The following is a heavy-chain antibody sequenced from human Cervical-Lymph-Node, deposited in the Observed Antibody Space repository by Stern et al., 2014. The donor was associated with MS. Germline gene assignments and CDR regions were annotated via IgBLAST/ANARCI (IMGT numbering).Heavy chain of an antibody. V-gene: IGHV3-30*03. CDR2: ISFVGSNK. CDR1: GFSISSLG. J-gene: IGHJ6*02. CDR3: MGVGDAMDV. Sequence: VQLVESGGGVVQPGRSLRLSCAASGFSISSLGMHWVRQAPGKGLEWVAVISFVGSNKKYGDAVKGRFSISSDNSNNTMYLQMYSLRPEDTAVYYCMGVGDAMDVWGQGTTVIVS.